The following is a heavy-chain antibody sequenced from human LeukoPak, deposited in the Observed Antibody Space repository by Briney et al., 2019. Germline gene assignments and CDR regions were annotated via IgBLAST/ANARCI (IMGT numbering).Heavy chain of an antibody. CDR2: IYSGGST. CDR3: ARERDYKGSVDY. V-gene: IGHV3-66*02. Sequence: GGSLRLSCAASGLTVSSNYMSWVRQAPGKGLEWVSVIYSGGSTHYADSVKGRFTISRDNSKNTLYLQMNSLRAEDTAVYYCARERDYKGSVDYWGQGTLVTVSS. D-gene: IGHD4-11*01. J-gene: IGHJ4*02. CDR1: GLTVSSNY.